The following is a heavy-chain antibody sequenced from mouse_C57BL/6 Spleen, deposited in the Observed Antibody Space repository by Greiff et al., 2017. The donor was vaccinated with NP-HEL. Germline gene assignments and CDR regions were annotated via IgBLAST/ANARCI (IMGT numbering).Heavy chain of an antibody. J-gene: IGHJ3*01. CDR3: ARAGSSAWFAY. CDR1: GYTFTNYW. Sequence: QVQLQQPGAELVMPGASVKLSCKASGYTFTNYWMHWVKQRPGQGLEWIGEIDPSDSYTNYNQKFKGKSTLTVDKSSSTAYMQLSSLTSEDSAVYYCARAGSSAWFAYWGQGTLVTVSA. D-gene: IGHD1-3*01. CDR2: IDPSDSYT. V-gene: IGHV1-69*01.